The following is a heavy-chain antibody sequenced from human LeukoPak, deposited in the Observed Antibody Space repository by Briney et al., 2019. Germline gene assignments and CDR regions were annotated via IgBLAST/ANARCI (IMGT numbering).Heavy chain of an antibody. J-gene: IGHJ6*03. V-gene: IGHV4-59*08. CDR3: ARLGNSGWSYYYYMDV. CDR2: MYYNGSM. Sequence: SETLSLTCTVSGGSISSHYWSWIRQPPGKGLEWIGYMYYNGSMNYNPSLKSRVTISVDTSKNQFSLKLSSVTAADTAVYYCARLGNSGWSYYYYMDVWGKGTTVTISS. CDR1: GGSISSHY. D-gene: IGHD6-19*01.